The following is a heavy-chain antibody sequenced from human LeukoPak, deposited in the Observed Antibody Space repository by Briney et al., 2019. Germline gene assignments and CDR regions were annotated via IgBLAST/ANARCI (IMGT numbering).Heavy chain of an antibody. Sequence: GGSLRLSCAASGFTFSSYGMHWVRQAPGKGLEWVAFIRYDGSNKYYADSVKGRFTISRDNSKNTLYLQMNSLRAEDTAVYYCAKPLVGFGEYRPLDYWGQGTLVTVSS. CDR3: AKPLVGFGEYRPLDY. V-gene: IGHV3-30*02. CDR1: GFTFSSYG. J-gene: IGHJ4*02. CDR2: IRYDGSNK. D-gene: IGHD3-10*01.